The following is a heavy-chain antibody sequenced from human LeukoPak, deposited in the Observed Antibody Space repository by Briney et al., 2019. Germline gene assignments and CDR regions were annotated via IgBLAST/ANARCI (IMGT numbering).Heavy chain of an antibody. CDR2: ISSSGST. V-gene: IGHV4-4*07. J-gene: IGHJ3*02. CDR3: ARGPYSYDSSGAFDI. D-gene: IGHD3-22*01. Sequence: SETLSLTCTVSGASISNYYWNWIRQPAGKGLEWLGRISSSGSTNYNPSLKSRVTISVDTSKNQFSLKLSSVTAADTAVYFCARGPYSYDSSGAFDIWGQGTMVTVSS. CDR1: GASISNYY.